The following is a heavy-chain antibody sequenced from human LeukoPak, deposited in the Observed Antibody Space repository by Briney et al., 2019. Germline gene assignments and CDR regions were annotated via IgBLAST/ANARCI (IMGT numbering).Heavy chain of an antibody. CDR2: IIPIFGTA. V-gene: IGHV1-69*13. CDR1: GGTFSSYA. CDR3: ASPARYCSSTSCSKWESYYYYYGMDV. J-gene: IGHJ6*02. D-gene: IGHD2-2*01. Sequence: ASVKVSCKASGGTFSSYAIGWVRQAPGQGLEWMGGIIPIFGTANYAQKFQGRVTITADESTSTAYMELSSLRSEDTAVYYCASPARYCSSTSCSKWESYYYYYGMDVWGQGTTVTVSS.